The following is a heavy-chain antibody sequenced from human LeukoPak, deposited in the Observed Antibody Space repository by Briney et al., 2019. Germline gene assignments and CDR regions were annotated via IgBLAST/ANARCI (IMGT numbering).Heavy chain of an antibody. J-gene: IGHJ4*02. Sequence: SETLSLTCTVSGGSISSSSAYWGWIRQPPGKGLEWIGSIYYSKNTYYNPSLKSRVTISADTSKNQFSLTLGSVSATDTAVYYCVSPRGFSYGYFNYWGQGTLVTVSS. V-gene: IGHV4-39*01. CDR1: GGSISSSSAY. CDR3: VSPRGFSYGYFNY. D-gene: IGHD5-18*01. CDR2: IYYSKNT.